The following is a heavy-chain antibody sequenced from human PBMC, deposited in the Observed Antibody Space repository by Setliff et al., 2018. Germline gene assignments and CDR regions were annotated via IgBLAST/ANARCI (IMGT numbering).Heavy chain of an antibody. CDR2: INAGNGNT. Sequence: GASVKVSCKASGYSFTNYGVSWVRQAPGQGLEWMGWINAGNGNTKYSQKFQGRVTITRDTSASTAYMELSSLRSEDTAVYYCSRTFRPSSLLYYDILTGYLTXEPLDYWGQGTLVTVSS. CDR3: SRTFRPSSLLYYDILTGYLTXEPLDY. D-gene: IGHD3-9*01. J-gene: IGHJ4*02. V-gene: IGHV1-18*01. CDR1: GYSFTNYG.